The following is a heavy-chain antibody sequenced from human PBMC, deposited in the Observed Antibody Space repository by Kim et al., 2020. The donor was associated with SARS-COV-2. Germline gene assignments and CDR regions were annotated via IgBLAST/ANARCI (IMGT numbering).Heavy chain of an antibody. CDR1: GGTFSSYA. V-gene: IGHV1-69*13. CDR2: IIPIFGTA. CDR3: ASMLFACGYFDWLLCGYYYYGMDV. D-gene: IGHD3-9*01. Sequence: SVKVSCKASGGTFSSYAISWVRQAPGQGLEWMGGIIPIFGTANYAQKFQGRVTITADESMSTAYMELSSLRSEDTAVYYCASMLFACGYFDWLLCGYYYYGMDVWGQGTTVTVSS. J-gene: IGHJ6*02.